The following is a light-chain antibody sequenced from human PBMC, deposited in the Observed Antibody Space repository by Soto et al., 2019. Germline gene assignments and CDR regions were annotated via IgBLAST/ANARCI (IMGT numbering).Light chain of an antibody. CDR3: QQCVGSPGT. CDR1: QSVSSSY. CDR2: GSS. V-gene: IGKV3-20*01. J-gene: IGKJ1*01. Sequence: EIVLTQSPGTLSLSPGERATLSCRASQSVSSSYLAWYQQKPGQAPRLLIYGSSNRATGIPDRFSGSGSWTDLTLTISRLDPEDFAVYYCQQCVGSPGTFGQGTKVELK.